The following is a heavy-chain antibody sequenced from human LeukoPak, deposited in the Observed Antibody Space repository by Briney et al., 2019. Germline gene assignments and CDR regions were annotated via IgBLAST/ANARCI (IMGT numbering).Heavy chain of an antibody. CDR2: IYYSVST. Sequence: SETLSLTCTVSGGSISSYYWRWIRQPPGKGLEWIGYIYYSVSTNYNPSLKSRVTISVDTSKNQFSLKLSSVTAADTAVYYCARRAGYDSSDNWFDPWGQETLVTVSS. CDR1: GGSISSYY. J-gene: IGHJ5*02. D-gene: IGHD3-22*01. V-gene: IGHV4-59*01. CDR3: ARRAGYDSSDNWFDP.